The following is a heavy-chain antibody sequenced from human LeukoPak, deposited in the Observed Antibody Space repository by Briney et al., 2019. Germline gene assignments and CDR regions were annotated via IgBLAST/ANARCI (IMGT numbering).Heavy chain of an antibody. Sequence: SETLSLTCTVPGVSISSGGDSWSWIRQHPGKGLEWIGYIYYSGSTYYNPSLKSRVTISVDTSKNQFSLKLSSVPAADTAVYYCATDQFPYCSGGSCYNWFDPWGQGTLVTVSS. J-gene: IGHJ5*02. V-gene: IGHV4-31*03. CDR2: IYYSGST. D-gene: IGHD2-15*01. CDR1: GVSISSGGDS. CDR3: ATDQFPYCSGGSCYNWFDP.